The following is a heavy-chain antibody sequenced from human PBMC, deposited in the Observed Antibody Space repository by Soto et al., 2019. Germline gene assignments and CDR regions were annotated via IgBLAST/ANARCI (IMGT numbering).Heavy chain of an antibody. D-gene: IGHD4-17*01. CDR1: GFTFSRSD. J-gene: IGHJ2*01. CDR2: IGVGGDT. CDR3: ARELGDAVTRGWSLDL. V-gene: IGHV3-13*01. Sequence: ESGGGLVQPGGSLRLSCAASGFTFSRSDMHWVRQAPGKRLEWVSAIGVGGDTYYSDSVEGRFTISRENAKNSLYLQMNSLRAGDTAVYYCARELGDAVTRGWSLDLWGRGTLVTVSS.